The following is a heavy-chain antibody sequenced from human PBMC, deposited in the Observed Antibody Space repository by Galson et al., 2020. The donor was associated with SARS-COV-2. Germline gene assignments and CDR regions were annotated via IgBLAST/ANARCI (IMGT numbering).Heavy chain of an antibody. V-gene: IGHV3-33*01. CDR1: GFTFSTYG. J-gene: IGHJ3*02. CDR3: ARGSSSHAFDI. CDR2: IWYDGSNK. D-gene: IGHD3-10*01. Sequence: TGGYLRLSCEASGFTFSTYGMDWVRQAPGKGLEWVAVIWYDGSNKYYADSVKGRFTISRDNSKNTLYLQLNSLRADDTAVYYCARGSSSHAFDIWGQGTMVTVSS.